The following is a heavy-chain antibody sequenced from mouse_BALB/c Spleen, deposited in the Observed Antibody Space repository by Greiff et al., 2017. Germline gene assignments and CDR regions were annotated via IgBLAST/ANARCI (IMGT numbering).Heavy chain of an antibody. CDR3: ARVNYYDSSFYAMDY. V-gene: IGHV5-6-5*01. Sequence: EVKLVESGGGLVKPGGSLKLSCAASGFTFSSYAMSWVRQTPEKRLEWVASISSGGSTYYPDSVKGRFTISRDNARNILYLQMSSLRSEDTAMYYCARVNYYDSSFYAMDYWGQGTSVTVSA. CDR1: GFTFSSYA. CDR2: ISSGGST. D-gene: IGHD1-1*01. J-gene: IGHJ4*01.